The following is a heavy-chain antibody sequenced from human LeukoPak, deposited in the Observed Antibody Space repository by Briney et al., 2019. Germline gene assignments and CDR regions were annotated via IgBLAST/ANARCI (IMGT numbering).Heavy chain of an antibody. CDR2: ISGDGSIT. V-gene: IGHV3-74*01. CDR3: ARGRAGNYYNHNDY. J-gene: IGHJ4*01. CDR1: GFAISGYW. Sequence: PGGSLRLSCAASGFAISGYWMHWVRQAPGKGLVWVSRISGDGSITAYADSVKGRFTISRDNAKNTLYLQMNSRRAEDTAVYYCARGRAGNYYNHNDYWGQGTLVTVSS. D-gene: IGHD3-10*01.